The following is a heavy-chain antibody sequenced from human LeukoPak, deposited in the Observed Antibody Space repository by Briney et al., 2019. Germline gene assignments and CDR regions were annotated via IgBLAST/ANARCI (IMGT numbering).Heavy chain of an antibody. Sequence: SETLSLTCTVSGGSISSSSYYWSWIRQPAGKGLEWIGRIYTSGSTNYNPSLKSRVTMSVDTSKNQFSLKLSSVTAADTAVYYCARYRVATGHWYFDLWGRGTLVTVSS. CDR2: IYTSGST. CDR3: ARYRVATGHWYFDL. CDR1: GGSISSSSYY. D-gene: IGHD1-14*01. J-gene: IGHJ2*01. V-gene: IGHV4-61*02.